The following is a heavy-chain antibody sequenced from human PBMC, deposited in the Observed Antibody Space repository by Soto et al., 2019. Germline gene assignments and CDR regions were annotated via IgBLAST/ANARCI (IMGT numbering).Heavy chain of an antibody. CDR1: GGSMSSHY. V-gene: IGHV4-59*11. CDR2: IYYSGST. Sequence: QLQVSGPEVVKPSETLSLTCTVSGGSMSSHYWAWMRQSPGQGLEWIGYIYYSGSTKSNPSLNGRLTMSVDTSKNQFSLNLRSVTVADTAVYYCATQRLGEFGSHFDHWGQGTLVSVS. CDR3: ATQRLGEFGSHFDH. J-gene: IGHJ4*02. D-gene: IGHD3-10*01.